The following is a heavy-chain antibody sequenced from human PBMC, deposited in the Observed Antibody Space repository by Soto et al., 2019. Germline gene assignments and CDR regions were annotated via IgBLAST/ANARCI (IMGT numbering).Heavy chain of an antibody. V-gene: IGHV3-74*01. Sequence: PGVSLTLSFSASVFPFSSYCVHWVRQAPGKGLVWVSRINSDGSSTSYADSVKGRFTISRDNSKNTLYLQMNSLRAEDTAVYYCASAYCSGGSCYSGYFDYWGQGTLVNVSS. CDR3: ASAYCSGGSCYSGYFDY. CDR1: VFPFSSYC. D-gene: IGHD2-15*01. CDR2: INSDGSST. J-gene: IGHJ4*02.